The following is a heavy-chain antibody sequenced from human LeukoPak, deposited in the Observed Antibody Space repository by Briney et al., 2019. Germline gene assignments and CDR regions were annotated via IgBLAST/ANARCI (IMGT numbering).Heavy chain of an antibody. Sequence: GASVKVSCKASGYTFTSYYMHWVRQAPGQGLEWMGIINPSGGSTSYAQKFQGRVTMTRDTSTSTVYMELSSLRSEDTAVYYCARGDLAIFGVVNDAFDIWGQGTMVTVSS. J-gene: IGHJ3*02. V-gene: IGHV1-46*01. CDR3: ARGDLAIFGVVNDAFDI. CDR1: GYTFTSYY. D-gene: IGHD3-3*01. CDR2: INPSGGST.